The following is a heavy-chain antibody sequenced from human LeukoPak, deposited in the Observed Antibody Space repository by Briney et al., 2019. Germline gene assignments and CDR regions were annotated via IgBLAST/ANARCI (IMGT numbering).Heavy chain of an antibody. V-gene: IGHV3-43*02. CDR2: ISGDGGST. J-gene: IGHJ4*02. D-gene: IGHD3-3*01. CDR1: GFTVDDYA. Sequence: GGSLRLSCAPSGFTVDDYAMHWVRQAPGKGLEWVSLISGDGGSTYYADSVKGRFTISRDNSKNSLYLQMNSLRTEDTALYYCAKGYDFWSGYFDYWGQGTLVTVCS. CDR3: AKGYDFWSGYFDY.